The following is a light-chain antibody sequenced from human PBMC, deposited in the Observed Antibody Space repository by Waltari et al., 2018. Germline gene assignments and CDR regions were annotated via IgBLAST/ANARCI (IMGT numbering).Light chain of an antibody. CDR3: QHRARWPPDAT. CDR1: QSVGNY. CDR2: AAS. Sequence: EIVLTQSPATLSLSPGERATLSCRDGQSVGNYLAWYQQRPGQAPRLLNYAASNRATGIPARFSGSGSGTDFTLTIDSLEAEDSAVYYCQHRARWPPDATFGPGTKVDIK. V-gene: IGKV3-11*01. J-gene: IGKJ3*01.